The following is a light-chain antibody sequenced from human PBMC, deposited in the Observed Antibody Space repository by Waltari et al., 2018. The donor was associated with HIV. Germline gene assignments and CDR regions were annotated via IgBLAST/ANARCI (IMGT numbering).Light chain of an antibody. CDR1: QSVLYSSNNKNY. CDR3: QQYYSTPLT. CDR2: WAS. J-gene: IGKJ4*01. V-gene: IGKV4-1*01. Sequence: DIVMTQSPDSLAVSLGERATINCKSSQSVLYSSNNKNYLAWYQQKPGQPPELPIYWASTRESGVPDRFSGSGSATDFTLTISSLQAEDVAVYYCQQYYSTPLTFGGGTQVEIK.